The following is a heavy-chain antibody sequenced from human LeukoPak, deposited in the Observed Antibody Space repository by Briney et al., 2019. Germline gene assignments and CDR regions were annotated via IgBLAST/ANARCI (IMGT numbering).Heavy chain of an antibody. CDR3: ARGSKDIVVVPAAEDYYYYYYMDV. J-gene: IGHJ6*03. Sequence: ASVKVSCKASGYTFTSYDINWVRQATGQGLEWMGWMNANSGNTGYAQKFQGRVTMTRNTSISTAYMELSSLRSEDTAVYYCARGSKDIVVVPAAEDYYYYYYMDVWGKGTTVTVSS. CDR1: GYTFTSYD. D-gene: IGHD2-2*01. V-gene: IGHV1-8*01. CDR2: MNANSGNT.